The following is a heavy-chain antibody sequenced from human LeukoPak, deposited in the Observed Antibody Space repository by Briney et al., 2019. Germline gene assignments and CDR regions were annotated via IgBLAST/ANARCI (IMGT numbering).Heavy chain of an antibody. CDR3: ARDLWGTSGYRFDY. CDR1: GFTFSSYG. V-gene: IGHV3-48*02. CDR2: ISSTSGTI. J-gene: IGHJ4*02. D-gene: IGHD3-22*01. Sequence: GGSLRVSCAASGFTFSSYGMNWVRQAPGQGLEWVSYISSTSGTIYYADSVKGRFTISRDNAKTSLYLQMDSLRDEDTAVYYCARDLWGTSGYRFDYWGQGTLVTVSS.